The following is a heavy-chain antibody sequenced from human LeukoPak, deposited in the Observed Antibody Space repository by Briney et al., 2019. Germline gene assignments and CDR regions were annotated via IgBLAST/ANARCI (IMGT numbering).Heavy chain of an antibody. V-gene: IGHV3-21*01. J-gene: IGHJ3*02. D-gene: IGHD6-6*01. CDR2: ISSGSTYM. CDR3: GRVGGRSKAAKGDAFDI. CDR1: GFTFSSYS. Sequence: PGGSLRLSCAASGFTFSSYSMNWVRQAPGKGLEWVSSISSGSTYMYYADSVKGRFTISRDNAQNSMYLRMNSLRAEDTAVYYCGRVGGRSKAAKGDAFDIWGQGTMVVVSS.